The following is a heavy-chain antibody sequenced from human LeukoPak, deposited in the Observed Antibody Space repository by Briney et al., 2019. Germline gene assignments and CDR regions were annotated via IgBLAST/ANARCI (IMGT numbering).Heavy chain of an antibody. V-gene: IGHV1-8*01. CDR2: MNPNSANT. Sequence: GASVKVSCKASGYTFTSYGINWVRQAAGQGLEWMGWMNPNSANTGFAQKFQGRLTMTTDTSTSTAYMELRSLRSDDTAVYYCASPYYYGSGTNAFDIWGQGTMVTVSS. D-gene: IGHD3-10*01. CDR1: GYTFTSYG. J-gene: IGHJ3*02. CDR3: ASPYYYGSGTNAFDI.